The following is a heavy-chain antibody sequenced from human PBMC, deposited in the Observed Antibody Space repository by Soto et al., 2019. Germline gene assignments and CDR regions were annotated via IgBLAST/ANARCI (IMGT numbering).Heavy chain of an antibody. CDR3: ARTVGASGSSRWFDT. J-gene: IGHJ5*02. D-gene: IGHD3-16*01. Sequence: QVQLVESGGGVVQPGRSLTLSCVASGFTVSNYGMHWVRQAPGKGLEWVAVIRYDGSTTYSADYVKGRFTISRDSSKNTSYLKTSSLRAEDTAVYYCARTVGASGSSRWFDTWGQGTLVTVSS. V-gene: IGHV3-33*01. CDR2: IRYDGSTT. CDR1: GFTVSNYG.